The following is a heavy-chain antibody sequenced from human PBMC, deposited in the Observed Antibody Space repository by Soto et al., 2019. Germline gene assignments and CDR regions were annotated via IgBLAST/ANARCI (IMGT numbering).Heavy chain of an antibody. CDR1: GYTFTSYY. CDR3: ARVMGGDCFDFDY. J-gene: IGHJ4*02. CDR2: INPSGGST. Sequence: SVKVSCKASGYTFTSYYMHWVRHAPGQGLEWMGIINPSGGSTSYAQKFQGRVTMTRDTSTSTVYMELSSLRSEDTAVYYCARVMGGDCFDFDYWGQGTLGTVSS. D-gene: IGHD2-21*02. V-gene: IGHV1-46*01.